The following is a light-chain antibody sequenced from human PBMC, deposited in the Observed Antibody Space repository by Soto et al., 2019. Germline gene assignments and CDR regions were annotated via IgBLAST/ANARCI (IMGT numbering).Light chain of an antibody. Sequence: QSVLTQPASVSGSPGQSITISCIGTSSDVGSYNLVSWYQQHPGKAPKVLIYEVSERPSGVSNRFSGSKSGNTASLTISGLQAEDEAEYYCRSYTSSNTLVFGGGTKLTVL. CDR3: RSYTSSNTLV. CDR1: SSDVGSYNL. J-gene: IGLJ3*02. V-gene: IGLV2-14*02. CDR2: EVS.